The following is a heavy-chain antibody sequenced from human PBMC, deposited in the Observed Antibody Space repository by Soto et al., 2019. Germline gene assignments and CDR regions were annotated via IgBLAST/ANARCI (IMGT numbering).Heavy chain of an antibody. CDR1: GFTFSSYE. Sequence: EVQLVESGGGLVQPGGSLRLSCAASGFTFSSYEMNWVRQAPGKGLEWVSYISSSGSTIYYADPVKGRFTISRDNAKNSLYLQMNSLRAEDTAVYYCARALLYSSSWYNLDYWGQGTLVTVSS. CDR3: ARALLYSSSWYNLDY. V-gene: IGHV3-48*03. CDR2: ISSSGSTI. D-gene: IGHD6-13*01. J-gene: IGHJ4*02.